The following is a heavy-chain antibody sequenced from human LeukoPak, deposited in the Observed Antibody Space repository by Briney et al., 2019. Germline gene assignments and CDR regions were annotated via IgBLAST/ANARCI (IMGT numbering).Heavy chain of an antibody. Sequence: PGGSLRLSCAASGFTVSSNYMSWVRQAPGKGLEWVSSISSSSSYIYYADSVKGRFTISRDNAKNSLYLQMNSLRAEDTAVYYCARGNREGGWYVSGYWGQGTLVTVSS. D-gene: IGHD6-19*01. CDR1: GFTVSSNY. J-gene: IGHJ4*02. V-gene: IGHV3-21*01. CDR3: ARGNREGGWYVSGY. CDR2: ISSSSSYI.